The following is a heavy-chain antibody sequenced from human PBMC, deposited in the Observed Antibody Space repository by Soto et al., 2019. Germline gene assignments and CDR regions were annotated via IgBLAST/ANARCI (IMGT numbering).Heavy chain of an antibody. Sequence: EVQLVESGGGLVKPGGSLRLSCAASGFTFSNAWMSWVRQDPGKWLEWVCSIKSKTDGWTTDYAAPVKGRFTISRDDSKTTLYLQMNSRNTEDPAVYYCTTDLWFGELSPCYWGQGTLVTVSS. D-gene: IGHD3-10*01. CDR3: TTDLWFGELSPCY. V-gene: IGHV3-15*01. J-gene: IGHJ4*02. CDR1: GFTFSNAW. CDR2: IKSKTDGWTT.